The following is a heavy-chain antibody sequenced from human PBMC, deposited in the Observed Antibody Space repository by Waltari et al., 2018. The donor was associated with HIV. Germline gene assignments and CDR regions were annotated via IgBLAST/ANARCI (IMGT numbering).Heavy chain of an antibody. CDR1: GGSISSSSYY. CDR3: ARNKYSGSSH. D-gene: IGHD1-26*01. V-gene: IGHV4-39*01. Sequence: QLQLQESGPGLVKPSETLSLTCTVSGGSISSSSYYWGWVRQPPGKGLEWIGSIYYSGSTYYNPSLKSRVTISVDTSKNQFSLKLSAVTAADTAVYYCARNKYSGSSHWGQGTLVTVSS. J-gene: IGHJ4*02. CDR2: IYYSGST.